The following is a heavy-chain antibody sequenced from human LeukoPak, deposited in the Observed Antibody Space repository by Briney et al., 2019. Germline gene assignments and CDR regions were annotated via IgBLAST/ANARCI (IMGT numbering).Heavy chain of an antibody. J-gene: IGHJ3*02. CDR3: ARWSSTSPLGAFDI. V-gene: IGHV1-18*01. CDR2: ISAYNGNT. CDR1: GYTFTSYG. Sequence: ASVTVSCKASGYTFTSYGISWVRQAPGQGLEWMGWISAYNGNTNYAQKLQGRVTMTTDTSTSTAYMELRSLRSDDTAVYYCARWSSTSPLGAFDIWGQGTMVTVSS. D-gene: IGHD2-2*01.